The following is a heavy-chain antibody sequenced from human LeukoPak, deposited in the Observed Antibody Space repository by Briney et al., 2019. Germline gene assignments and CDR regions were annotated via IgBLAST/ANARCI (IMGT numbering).Heavy chain of an antibody. Sequence: ASVKVSCKASGYTLTGYYMHWVRQAPGQGLEWMGRINPNSGGTNYAQKFQGRVTMTRDTSVSTAYMELSRLRSDDTAVYYCARVPDYYGSGSSYYFDYWGQGTLVTVSS. CDR2: INPNSGGT. J-gene: IGHJ4*02. V-gene: IGHV1-2*06. CDR3: ARVPDYYGSGSSYYFDY. D-gene: IGHD3-10*01. CDR1: GYTLTGYY.